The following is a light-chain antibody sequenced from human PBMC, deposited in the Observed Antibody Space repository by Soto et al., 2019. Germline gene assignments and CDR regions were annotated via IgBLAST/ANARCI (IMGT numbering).Light chain of an antibody. CDR2: TVS. CDR1: HGVSGW. V-gene: IGKV1-12*01. CDR3: LQGKTFPFT. Sequence: IQMTQSPSSVSASVGDTGTLSCQTSHGVSGWLAWYQQKPGKAPTLLIYTVSNLQSGVPSRSSGSGSGTDFSLTITDLQPEDFATYFCLQGKTFPFTFGPGTKVEVK. J-gene: IGKJ3*01.